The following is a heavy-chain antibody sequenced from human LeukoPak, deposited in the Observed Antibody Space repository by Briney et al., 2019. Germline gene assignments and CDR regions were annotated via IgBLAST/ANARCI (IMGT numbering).Heavy chain of an antibody. Sequence: ASVKVSCKASGGTFSTYAISWVRQAPGQGLEWMGWITTYNGNTKYAQKLQGRVTMTTDTSTSTVYMDPRGLRSDDTAVYYCARGYDYGDYVGDFDYWGQGTLVTVSS. J-gene: IGHJ4*02. CDR1: GGTFSTYA. D-gene: IGHD4-17*01. V-gene: IGHV1-18*01. CDR3: ARGYDYGDYVGDFDY. CDR2: ITTYNGNT.